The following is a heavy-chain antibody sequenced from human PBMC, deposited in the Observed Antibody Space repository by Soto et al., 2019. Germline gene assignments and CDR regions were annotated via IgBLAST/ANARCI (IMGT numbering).Heavy chain of an antibody. CDR3: ARASILTGYPTSYYFDY. J-gene: IGHJ4*02. Sequence: GGSLRLSCAAPGFTFSSYGMHWVRQAPGKGLEWVAVIWYDGSNKYYADSVKGRFTISRDNSKNTLYLQMNSLRAEDTAVYYCARASILTGYPTSYYFDYWGQGTLVTVSS. CDR2: IWYDGSNK. CDR1: GFTFSSYG. V-gene: IGHV3-33*01. D-gene: IGHD3-9*01.